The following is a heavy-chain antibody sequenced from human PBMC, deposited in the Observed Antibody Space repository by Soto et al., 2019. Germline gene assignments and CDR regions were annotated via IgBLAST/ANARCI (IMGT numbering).Heavy chain of an antibody. D-gene: IGHD3-22*01. J-gene: IGHJ4*02. CDR1: GFTFSSYD. V-gene: IGHV3-13*01. Sequence: GGSLRLSCAASGFTFSSYDMHWVRQATGKGLEWVSAIGTAGDTYYPGSVKGRFTISRENAKNSLYLQMNSLRAEDTAVYYCARDQDYYDSSGYYYENWGQGTLVTVSS. CDR3: ARDQDYYDSSGYYYEN. CDR2: IGTAGDT.